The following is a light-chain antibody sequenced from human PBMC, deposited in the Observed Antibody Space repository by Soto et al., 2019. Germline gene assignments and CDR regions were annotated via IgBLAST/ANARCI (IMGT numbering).Light chain of an antibody. CDR2: GAS. Sequence: EIVMTQSPATLSVSPGERATLSCRASQSVSSNLAWYQQKPGQAPRLLIYGASTRATGIPARFSGSGSGTEFTLTISILQSEDFAVYYCQQYNSWRTFGQGTKVEIK. V-gene: IGKV3-15*01. CDR3: QQYNSWRT. J-gene: IGKJ2*01. CDR1: QSVSSN.